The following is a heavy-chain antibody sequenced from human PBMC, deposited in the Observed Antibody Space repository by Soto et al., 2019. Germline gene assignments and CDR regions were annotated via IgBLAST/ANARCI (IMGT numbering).Heavy chain of an antibody. CDR3: ARDGGSGSAYYMDV. J-gene: IGHJ6*03. V-gene: IGHV3-30*03. CDR2: ISYDGSNK. CDR1: GFTFSSYG. D-gene: IGHD3-3*01. Sequence: GSLRLSCAASGFTFSSYGMHWVRQAPGKGLEWVAVISYDGSNKYYADSVKGRFTISRHNSKNTLYLQMNSLRAEDTAVYYCARDGGSGSAYYMDVWGKGTTVTVSS.